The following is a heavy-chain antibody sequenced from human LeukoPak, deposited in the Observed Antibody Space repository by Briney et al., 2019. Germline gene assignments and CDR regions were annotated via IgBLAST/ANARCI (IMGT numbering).Heavy chain of an antibody. V-gene: IGHV3-23*01. D-gene: IGHD3-9*01. Sequence: GGSLRLSCAASGFTFSSYAMSWVRQAPGKGLEWVSAISGSGGSTYYADSVKGRFTISRDNSKNTLYLQMNSLRAEDTAVYYCAKNGLRYFVTSNWLDPWGQGALVTVSS. J-gene: IGHJ5*02. CDR3: AKNGLRYFVTSNWLDP. CDR1: GFTFSSYA. CDR2: ISGSGGST.